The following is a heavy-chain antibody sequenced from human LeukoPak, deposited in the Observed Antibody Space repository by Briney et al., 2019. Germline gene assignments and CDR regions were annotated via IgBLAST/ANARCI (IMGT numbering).Heavy chain of an antibody. J-gene: IGHJ4*02. CDR3: ARDLTTDDY. D-gene: IGHD4-17*01. V-gene: IGHV4-39*07. CDR1: GGSISSSSYY. CDR2: INHSGST. Sequence: SETLSLTCTVSGGSISSSSYYWGWIRQPPGKGLEWIGEINHSGSTNYNPSLKSRVTISVDTSKNQFSLKLSSVTAADTAVYYCARDLTTDDYWGQGTLVTVSS.